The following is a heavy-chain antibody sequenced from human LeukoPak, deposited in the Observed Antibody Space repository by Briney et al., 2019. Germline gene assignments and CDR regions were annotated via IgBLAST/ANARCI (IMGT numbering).Heavy chain of an antibody. V-gene: IGHV4-59*12. CDR3: ARGDGSGSGRWFDP. D-gene: IGHD3-10*01. CDR2: IYHTGST. J-gene: IGHJ5*02. CDR1: GGSISSYY. Sequence: SETLSLTCTVSGGSISSYYWSWIRQPPGEGLEWIGYIYHTGSTYYNPSLKGRVTISVDRSKNQFSLNLNFVTAADTALYYCARGDGSGSGRWFDPWGQGTLITVSS.